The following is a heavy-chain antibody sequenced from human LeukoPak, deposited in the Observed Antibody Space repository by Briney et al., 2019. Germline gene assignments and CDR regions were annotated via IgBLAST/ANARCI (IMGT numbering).Heavy chain of an antibody. D-gene: IGHD1-26*01. J-gene: IGHJ4*02. CDR1: GYTFTSYA. Sequence: GASVKVSCKASGYTFTSYAISWVRQAPGQGLEWMGGIIPIFGTANYAQKFQGRVTITTDESTSTAYMELSSLRSEDTAVYYCARVPSGSYLGNFDYWGQGTLVTVSS. V-gene: IGHV1-69*05. CDR2: IIPIFGTA. CDR3: ARVPSGSYLGNFDY.